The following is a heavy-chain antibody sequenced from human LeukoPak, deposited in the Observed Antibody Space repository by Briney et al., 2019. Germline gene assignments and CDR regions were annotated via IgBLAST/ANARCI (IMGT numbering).Heavy chain of an antibody. V-gene: IGHV4-34*01. J-gene: IGHJ4*02. CDR2: INQSGST. CDR3: ARVGYDFWSGYHIDY. CDR1: GGSFSGYY. D-gene: IGHD3-3*01. Sequence: PSETLSLTCAVYGGSFSGYYWSWIRQPPGKGLEWIGEINQSGSTNYNPSLKSRVTISVDTSKNQFSLKLSSVTAADTAVYYCARVGYDFWSGYHIDYWGQGTLVTVSS.